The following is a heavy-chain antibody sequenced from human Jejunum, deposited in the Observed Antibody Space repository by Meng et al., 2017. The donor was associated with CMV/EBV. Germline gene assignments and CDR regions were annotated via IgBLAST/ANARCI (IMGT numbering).Heavy chain of an antibody. D-gene: IGHD4-17*01. CDR3: VKAVGYGDYIALRFDY. V-gene: IGHV3-9*01. J-gene: IGHJ4*02. CDR1: TVGDYA. CDR2: ISWNSANL. Sequence: TVGDYAMHWVRQTPGKGLEWVSGISWNSANLGYADSVKGRFTTSRDNAKDSLYLQMDSLRPEDSAFYYCVKAVGYGDYIALRFDYWGQGTLVTVSS.